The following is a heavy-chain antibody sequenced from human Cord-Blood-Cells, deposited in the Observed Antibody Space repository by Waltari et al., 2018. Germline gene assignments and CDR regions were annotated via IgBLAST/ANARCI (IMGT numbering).Heavy chain of an antibody. Sequence: QLQLQESGPGLVKPSETLSLTCTVSGGSISSSSYYWGWSRQPPGKGLEWIGSIYYSGSTYYNPSLKSRVTISVDTSKNQFSLKLSSVTAADTAVYYCARHSTMLYWFDPWGQGTLVTVSS. J-gene: IGHJ5*02. CDR2: IYYSGST. D-gene: IGHD3-10*02. CDR1: GGSISSSSYY. V-gene: IGHV4-39*01. CDR3: ARHSTMLYWFDP.